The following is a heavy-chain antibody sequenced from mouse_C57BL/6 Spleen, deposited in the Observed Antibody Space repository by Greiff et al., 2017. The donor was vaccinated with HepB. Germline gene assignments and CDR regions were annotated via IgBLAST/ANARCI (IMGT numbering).Heavy chain of an antibody. Sequence: VQLQQSGPELVKPGASVKISCKASGYTFTDYYMNWVKQSHGKSLEWIGDINPNNGGTSYNQKFKGKATLTVDKSSSTAYMELRSLTSEDSAVYYCAYDYAFAYWGQGTLVTVSA. V-gene: IGHV1-26*01. J-gene: IGHJ3*01. D-gene: IGHD2-4*01. CDR2: INPNNGGT. CDR1: GYTFTDYY. CDR3: AYDYAFAY.